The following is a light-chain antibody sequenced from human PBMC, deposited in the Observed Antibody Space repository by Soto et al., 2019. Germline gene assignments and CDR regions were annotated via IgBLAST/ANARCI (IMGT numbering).Light chain of an antibody. J-gene: IGLJ2*01. CDR2: EVS. CDR1: SSDIGGYKY. Sequence: HSALTQPASVSGSPGQSITISCTGTSSDIGGYKYVSWYQQHPGIAPKLMIYEVSNRPSGVSNRFSGSKSGNTASLTISGLQAEDEAYYYCCSYTRRSTRVFGGGTKLTVL. CDR3: CSYTRRSTRV. V-gene: IGLV2-14*01.